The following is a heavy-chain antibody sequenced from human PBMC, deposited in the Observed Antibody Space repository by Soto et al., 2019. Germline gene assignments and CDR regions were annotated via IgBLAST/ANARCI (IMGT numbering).Heavy chain of an antibody. CDR2: INHSGST. Sequence: PSETLSLTCAVYGGSFSGYYWSWIRQPPGKGLEWIGEINHSGSTNYNPSLKSRVTISVDTSKNQFSLKLGSVTAADTAVYYCARDGVRRYGGRFDPWGQGTLVTVSS. D-gene: IGHD3-3*01. V-gene: IGHV4-34*01. CDR1: GGSFSGYY. CDR3: ARDGVRRYGGRFDP. J-gene: IGHJ5*02.